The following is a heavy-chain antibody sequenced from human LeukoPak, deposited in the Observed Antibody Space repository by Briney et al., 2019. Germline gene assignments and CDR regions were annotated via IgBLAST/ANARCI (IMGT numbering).Heavy chain of an antibody. V-gene: IGHV3-30*18. CDR1: GFTFSSYG. J-gene: IGHJ4*02. D-gene: IGHD3-9*01. Sequence: PGRSLRRSCAASGFTFSSYGMHWVRQAPGKGLEWVAVISYDGSNKYYADSVKGRFTISRDNSKNTLYLQMNSLRAEDTAVYYCAKGENYDILTGYDYWGQGTLVTVSS. CDR3: AKGENYDILTGYDY. CDR2: ISYDGSNK.